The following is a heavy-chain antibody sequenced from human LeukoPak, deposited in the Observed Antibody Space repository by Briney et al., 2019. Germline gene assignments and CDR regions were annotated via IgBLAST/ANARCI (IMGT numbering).Heavy chain of an antibody. Sequence: PSETLSLTCAVYGGSFSGYYWSWIRQPPGKGLEWIGEINHSGSTNCNPSLKSRVTISVDTSKNQFSLKLSSVTAADTAVYYCVREDGYNGMDVWGQGTTVTVSS. CDR3: VREDGYNGMDV. V-gene: IGHV4-34*01. CDR2: INHSGST. CDR1: GGSFSGYY. J-gene: IGHJ6*02.